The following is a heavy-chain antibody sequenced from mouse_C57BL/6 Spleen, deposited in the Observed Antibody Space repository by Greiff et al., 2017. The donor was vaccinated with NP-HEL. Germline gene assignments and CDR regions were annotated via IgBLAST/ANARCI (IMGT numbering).Heavy chain of an antibody. V-gene: IGHV1-52*01. CDR2: IDPSDSET. D-gene: IGHD2-5*01. CDR3: ASSYSNWDFDY. J-gene: IGHJ2*01. CDR1: GYTFTSYW. Sequence: VQLQQPGAELVRPGSSVKLSCKASGYTFTSYWMHWVKQRPIQGLEWIGNIDPSDSETHYNQKFKDKATLTVDKSSSTAYMQLSSLTSEDSAVYYCASSYSNWDFDYWGQGTTLTVSS.